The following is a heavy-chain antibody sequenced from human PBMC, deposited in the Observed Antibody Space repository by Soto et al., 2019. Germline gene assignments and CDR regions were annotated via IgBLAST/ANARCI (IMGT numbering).Heavy chain of an antibody. CDR2: IYSGGNT. D-gene: IGHD5-18*01. CDR1: GFTVSSYS. V-gene: IGHV3-66*01. CDR3: ARKGGYSYGYDY. Sequence: EVQLVESGGGLVQPGGSLRLSCAASGFTVSSYSMSWVRQAPAMGLEWVSLIYSGGNTYYADSVKGRFTISRDNSKNTLYLQMNSLRAEDTAVYYCARKGGYSYGYDYWGQGPLVTVSS. J-gene: IGHJ4*02.